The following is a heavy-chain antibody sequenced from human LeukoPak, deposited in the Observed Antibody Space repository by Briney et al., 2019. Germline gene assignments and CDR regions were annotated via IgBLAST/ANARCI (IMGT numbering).Heavy chain of an antibody. CDR2: ISWNSGSI. CDR1: GFTFDDYA. V-gene: IGHV3-9*01. CDR3: ASSSS. J-gene: IGHJ4*02. D-gene: IGHD6-13*01. Sequence: PGGSLRLSCAASGFTFDDYAMHWVRQAPGKGLEWVSGISWNSGSIGYADSVKGRFTISRDKAKNSLYLQMNSLRAEDTALYYCASSSSWGQGTLVTVSS.